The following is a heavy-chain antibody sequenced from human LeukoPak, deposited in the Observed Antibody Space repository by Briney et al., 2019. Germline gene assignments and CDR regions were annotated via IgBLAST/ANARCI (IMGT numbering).Heavy chain of an antibody. Sequence: SETLSLTCTVSGGSISSYYWSWIRQPPGRGLEWIGYIYYSGSTNYNPSLKSRVTISVDTSKNQFSLKLSSVTAADTAVYYCARRSTPNYYGSGMGAFDIWGQGTMVTVSS. D-gene: IGHD3-10*01. CDR1: GGSISSYY. CDR3: ARRSTPNYYGSGMGAFDI. V-gene: IGHV4-59*08. J-gene: IGHJ3*02. CDR2: IYYSGST.